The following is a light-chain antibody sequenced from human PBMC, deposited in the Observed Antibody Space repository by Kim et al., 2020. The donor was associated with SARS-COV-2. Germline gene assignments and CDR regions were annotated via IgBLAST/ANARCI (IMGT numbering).Light chain of an antibody. Sequence: EIVLTQSPGTLSLSPGERATLSCRASQTLSRNHLAWYQQQPGQAPRLLIYGASSRATGIPDRFSGRGSGTDFSLTINRLEPEDCAVYYCQQYGNSRTFGQGTKVEIK. CDR2: GAS. CDR1: QTLSRNH. V-gene: IGKV3-20*01. CDR3: QQYGNSRT. J-gene: IGKJ1*01.